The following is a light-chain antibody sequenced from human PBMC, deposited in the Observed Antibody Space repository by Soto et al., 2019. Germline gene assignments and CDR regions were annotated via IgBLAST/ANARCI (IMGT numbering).Light chain of an antibody. CDR3: QQFNNWPRT. CDR1: QSVSSN. CDR2: GAS. Sequence: EIVMTQSPATLSVSPGERATLSCRASQSVSSNLAWYQQKPGQAPRLLIYGASTRATGIPARFSGSGSGTEFPLPISSLQSEDFAVYYCQQFNNWPRTFGQGTKVEIK. V-gene: IGKV3-15*01. J-gene: IGKJ1*01.